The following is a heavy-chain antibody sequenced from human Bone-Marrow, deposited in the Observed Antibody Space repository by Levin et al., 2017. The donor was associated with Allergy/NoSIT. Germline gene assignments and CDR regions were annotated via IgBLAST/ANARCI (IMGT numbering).Heavy chain of an antibody. CDR1: GFTFTDHG. CDR2: LLYDGTTK. V-gene: IGHV3-30*18. Sequence: RAGGSLRLSCAASGFTFTDHGIHWVRQAPGKGLEWVAILLYDGTTKYYADSVKGRFTISRDNSKNTLYLQMNSLRDEDTAVYYCAKELGYGSGRVYYYALDVWGQGTTVTVSS. J-gene: IGHJ6*02. D-gene: IGHD3-16*01. CDR3: AKELGYGSGRVYYYALDV.